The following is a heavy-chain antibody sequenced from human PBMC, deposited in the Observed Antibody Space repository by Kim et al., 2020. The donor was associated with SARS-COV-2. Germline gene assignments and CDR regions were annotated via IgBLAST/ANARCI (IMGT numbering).Heavy chain of an antibody. J-gene: IGHJ3*01. CDR1: GFTFSDYG. D-gene: IGHD1-26*01. CDR2: IWFDGNNK. Sequence: GGSLRLSCVAFGFTFSDYGMNWVRQAPGKGLEWVAVIWFDGNNKYYVDSVKGRFTISRDNSRNILYLEMNSLRAEDTAVYYCASAGYRDPWDDDFDVWGQGTMVTVSS. V-gene: IGHV3-33*01. CDR3: ASAGYRDPWDDDFDV.